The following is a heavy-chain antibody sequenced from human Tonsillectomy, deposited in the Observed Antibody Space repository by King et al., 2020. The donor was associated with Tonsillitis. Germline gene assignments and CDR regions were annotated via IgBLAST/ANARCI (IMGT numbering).Heavy chain of an antibody. D-gene: IGHD1-26*01. J-gene: IGHJ4*02. CDR1: GASISSGDHF. CDR2: MYSSGTI. V-gene: IGHV4-39*01. Sequence: QLQESGPGVVKPSETLSLTCIVSGASISSGDHFWAWIRQPPGKGLGWIGYMYSSGTIFYNPSLRRRITIAGGPAGNRFSRKLSSVTAADTAVYFCAIYVSGTFDYWGQGALVTVSS. CDR3: AIYVSGTFDY.